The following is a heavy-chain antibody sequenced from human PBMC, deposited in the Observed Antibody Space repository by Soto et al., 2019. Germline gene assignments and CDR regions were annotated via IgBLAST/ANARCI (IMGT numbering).Heavy chain of an antibody. CDR2: IWYDGSNK. Sequence: QVQLVESGGGVVQPGRSLRLSCAASGFTFSSYGMHWVRQAPGKGLEWVAVIWYDGSNKYYADSVKGRFTISRDNSKNTLYLQMNSLRAEDTAVYYCARGPITMVRGVIDMDVWGQGTTVTVSS. CDR3: ARGPITMVRGVIDMDV. V-gene: IGHV3-33*01. D-gene: IGHD3-10*01. J-gene: IGHJ6*02. CDR1: GFTFSSYG.